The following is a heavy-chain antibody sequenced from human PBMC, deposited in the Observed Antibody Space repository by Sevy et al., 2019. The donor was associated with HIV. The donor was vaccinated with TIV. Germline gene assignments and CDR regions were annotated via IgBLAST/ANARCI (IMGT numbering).Heavy chain of an antibody. CDR3: ARQLGSCRSRNCYFDS. CDR1: GFTFSTYA. J-gene: IGHJ4*02. CDR2: VSNSGVDT. Sequence: GGSLRLSCAASGFTFSTYAMSWVRQAPGKGLDWVSAVSNSGVDTYDAESVKGRFTISRDNSKNTLYLQMNSLRAEDTAVYYCARQLGSCRSRNCYFDSRGQGTLVTVSS. D-gene: IGHD1-1*01. V-gene: IGHV3-23*01.